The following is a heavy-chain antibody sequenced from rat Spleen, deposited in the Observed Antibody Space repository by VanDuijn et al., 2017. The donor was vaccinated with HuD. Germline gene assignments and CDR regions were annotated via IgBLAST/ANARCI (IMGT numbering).Heavy chain of an antibody. D-gene: IGHD1-11*01. J-gene: IGHJ2*01. CDR3: ARHRNYGGIPFDF. CDR2: ISYGDSST. CDR1: GFTFSDYY. V-gene: IGHV5-22*01. Sequence: EVRLVESGGGLVQPGRSMKLSCAASGFTFSDYYMAWVRQAPKKGLEWVASISYGDSSTFYGDSVKGRFTISRDNAKSTLYLQMDSLRSEDTATYYCARHRNYGGIPFDFWGQGVMVTVSS.